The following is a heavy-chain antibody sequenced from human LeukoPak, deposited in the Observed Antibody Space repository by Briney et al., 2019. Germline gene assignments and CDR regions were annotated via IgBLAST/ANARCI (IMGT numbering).Heavy chain of an antibody. J-gene: IGHJ4*02. Sequence: ASVKVSCKASGYTFTGYYMHWVRQAPGQGLEWMGWINPNSGGTNYAQKFQGRVTMTRDTSISTAYMELSRLRSDDTAVYYCARVWYYYGSGSSFDYWGQGTLVTVSS. D-gene: IGHD3-10*01. CDR3: ARVWYYYGSGSSFDY. V-gene: IGHV1-2*02. CDR2: INPNSGGT. CDR1: GYTFTGYY.